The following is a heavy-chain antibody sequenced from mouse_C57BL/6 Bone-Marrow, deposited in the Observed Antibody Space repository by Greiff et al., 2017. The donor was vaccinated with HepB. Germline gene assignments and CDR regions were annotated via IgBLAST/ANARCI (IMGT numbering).Heavy chain of an antibody. Sequence: VQLKESGPELVKPGASVKMSCKASGYTFTDYNMHWVKQSHGKSLEWIGYINPNNGGTSYNQKFKGKATLTVNKSSSTAYMELRSLTSEDSAVYYCARFITTVVATYYYAMDYWGQGTSVTVSS. V-gene: IGHV1-22*01. J-gene: IGHJ4*01. D-gene: IGHD1-1*01. CDR2: INPNNGGT. CDR3: ARFITTVVATYYYAMDY. CDR1: GYTFTDYN.